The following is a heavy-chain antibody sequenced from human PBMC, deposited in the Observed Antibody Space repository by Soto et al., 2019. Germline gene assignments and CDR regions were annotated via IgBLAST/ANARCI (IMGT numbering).Heavy chain of an antibody. J-gene: IGHJ4*02. D-gene: IGHD3-22*01. CDR1: GGSISSFY. CDR2: IYYSGTT. CDR3: ARAYDTGGYNPPDY. Sequence: VQLQESGPGLVRPSETLSLTCTVSGGSISSFYWSWIRQSPGGGLEWIGYIYYSGTTNYNPSLKSRVTISLATSKNHFSLKLTSMTAADTAVYYCARAYDTGGYNPPDYWGQGMLVTVSS. V-gene: IGHV4-59*01.